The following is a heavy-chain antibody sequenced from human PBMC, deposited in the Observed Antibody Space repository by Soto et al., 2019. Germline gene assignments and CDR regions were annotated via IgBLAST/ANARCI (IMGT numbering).Heavy chain of an antibody. CDR1: GGTFSSYA. V-gene: IGHV1-69*12. CDR2: IIPIFGTA. D-gene: IGHD6-6*01. CDR3: AQRLDSGSSSPYYYGMDV. Sequence: QVQLVQSGAEVKKPGSSVKVSCKASGGTFSSYAISWVRQAPGQGLEWMGGIIPIFGTANYAQKFQGRVTITADESTSTDCMELSSLGSEDTAVYCCAQRLDSGSSSPYYYGMDVWGQGTTVTVSS. J-gene: IGHJ6*02.